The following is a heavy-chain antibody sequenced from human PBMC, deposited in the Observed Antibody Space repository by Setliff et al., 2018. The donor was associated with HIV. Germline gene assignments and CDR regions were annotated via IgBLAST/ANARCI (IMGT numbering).Heavy chain of an antibody. Sequence: PGGSLRLSCAASGFTFSSYGMHWVRQAPGKGLEWVAFIRYDGSNKYYADSVKGRFTISRDNSKNTLYLQMNSLRAEDTAVYYCARDPGRQWLVPVPGAFDIWGQGTMVTVSS. CDR2: IRYDGSNK. CDR3: ARDPGRQWLVPVPGAFDI. CDR1: GFTFSSYG. V-gene: IGHV3-30*02. J-gene: IGHJ3*02. D-gene: IGHD6-19*01.